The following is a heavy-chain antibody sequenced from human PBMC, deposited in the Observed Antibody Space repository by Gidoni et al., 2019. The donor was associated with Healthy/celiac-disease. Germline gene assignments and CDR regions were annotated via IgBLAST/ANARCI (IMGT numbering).Heavy chain of an antibody. V-gene: IGHV4-34*01. Sequence: QVQLQQWGAGLLKPSETLSLTCAVYGGSFSGYYWSWIRQPPGKGLEWIGEINHSGSTNYNPSLKSRVTISVDTSKNQFSLKLSSVTAADTAVYYCARGFGGRAYYYYGMDVWGQGTTVTVSS. CDR2: INHSGST. D-gene: IGHD3-16*01. CDR3: ARGFGGRAYYYYGMDV. J-gene: IGHJ6*02. CDR1: GGSFSGYY.